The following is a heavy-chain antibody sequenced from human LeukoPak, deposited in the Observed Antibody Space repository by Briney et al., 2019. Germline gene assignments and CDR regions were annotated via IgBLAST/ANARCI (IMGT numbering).Heavy chain of an antibody. CDR2: IYTSGST. V-gene: IGHV4-4*07. CDR3: AREATHTYYGMDV. CDR1: GGSISSYY. J-gene: IGHJ6*02. Sequence: PSETLSLTCTVSGGSISSYYWSWIRQPAGKGLEWIGRIYTSGSTNYNPSLKSRVTMLVDTSKNQFSLRLSSVTAADTAVYYCAREATHTYYGMDVWGQGTTVTVSS.